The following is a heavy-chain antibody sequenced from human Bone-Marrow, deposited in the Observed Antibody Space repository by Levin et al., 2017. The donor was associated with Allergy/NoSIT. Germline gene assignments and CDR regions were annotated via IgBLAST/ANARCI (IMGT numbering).Heavy chain of an antibody. Sequence: LSLTCAASGFTFSSYEMNWVRQAPGKGLEWISYISSSSSSMYYVDSVKGRFTISRDNAKNSLYLQMHSLRAEDTAVYFCARATSCWYPIDYWGQGTLVTVSS. D-gene: IGHD6-13*01. CDR2: ISSSSSSM. CDR3: ARATSCWYPIDY. CDR1: GFTFSSYE. V-gene: IGHV3-48*03. J-gene: IGHJ4*02.